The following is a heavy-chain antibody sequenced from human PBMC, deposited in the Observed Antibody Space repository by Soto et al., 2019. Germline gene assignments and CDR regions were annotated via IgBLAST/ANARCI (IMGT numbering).Heavy chain of an antibody. CDR3: AREVVVFGVIIPTPMDV. V-gene: IGHV3-48*03. CDR2: ISSSGSTI. Sequence: GGSLRLSCAASGFTFSSYEMNWVRQAPGKGLEWVSYISSSGSTIYSADSVKGRFTISRDNAKDSLYLQMNSLRAEDTAVYYCAREVVVFGVIIPTPMDVWGQGTTVTVSS. J-gene: IGHJ6*02. CDR1: GFTFSSYE. D-gene: IGHD3-22*01.